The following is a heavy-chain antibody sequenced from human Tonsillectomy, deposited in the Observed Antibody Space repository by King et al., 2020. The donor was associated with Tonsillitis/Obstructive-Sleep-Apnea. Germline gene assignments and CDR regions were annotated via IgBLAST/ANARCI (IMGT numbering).Heavy chain of an antibody. D-gene: IGHD4-17*01. Sequence: VQLVESGGGFVQPGGSLRLSCIVSGFIFNNYAMNWVRQAPGKGLEWVSGISGSGGSTYYAESVKGRFTISRDNSKNTLYLQVNSLRAEDTAVYYCAKGTPLTTYYSFDYWGQGTLVTVSS. CDR2: ISGSGGST. J-gene: IGHJ4*02. V-gene: IGHV3-23*04. CDR1: GFIFNNYA. CDR3: AKGTPLTTYYSFDY.